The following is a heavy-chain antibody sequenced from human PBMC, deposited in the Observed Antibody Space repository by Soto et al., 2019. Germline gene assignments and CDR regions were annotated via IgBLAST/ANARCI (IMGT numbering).Heavy chain of an antibody. J-gene: IGHJ4*02. CDR2: IYYSEST. CDR3: ARVRYYGTFVDY. V-gene: IGHV4-59*01. Sequence: SETLSLTCTVSGGSMGGYYWSCIRLPPGKELEWIGYIYYSESTNYNPSLKSRVTMSVDTSTNQFSLKLSSLTAADTAVYYCARVRYYGTFVDYWGQGSRVTVCS. CDR1: GGSMGGYY. D-gene: IGHD3-16*01.